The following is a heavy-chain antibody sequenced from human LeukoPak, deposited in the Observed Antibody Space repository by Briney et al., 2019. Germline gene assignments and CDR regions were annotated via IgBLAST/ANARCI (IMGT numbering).Heavy chain of an antibody. D-gene: IGHD3-16*02. J-gene: IGHJ4*02. CDR2: IYYSGST. V-gene: IGHV4-39*01. CDR3: ARRAMITFGGVIVSFRDY. CDR1: GGSISSSSYY. Sequence: SETLSLTCTVSGGSISSSSYYWGWIRQPPGKGLEWIGSIYYSGSTYYNPSLKSRVTIPVDTSKNQFSLKLSSVTAADTAVYYCARRAMITFGGVIVSFRDYWGQGTLVTVSS.